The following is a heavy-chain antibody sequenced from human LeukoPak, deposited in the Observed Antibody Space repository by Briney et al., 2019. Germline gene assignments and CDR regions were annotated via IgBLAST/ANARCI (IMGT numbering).Heavy chain of an antibody. CDR3: ARDRRGSYYGSGSNFDY. V-gene: IGHV3-23*01. D-gene: IGHD3-10*01. CDR2: ISGGGGTT. CDR1: EFTFSSYT. J-gene: IGHJ4*02. Sequence: PGGSLRLSCAASEFTFSSYTMSWVLRAPGKGLEWVSDISGGGGTTHYADSVKGRFTISRDNSKNTLYLQMNSLRAEDTAVYYCARDRRGSYYGSGSNFDYWGQGTLVTVSS.